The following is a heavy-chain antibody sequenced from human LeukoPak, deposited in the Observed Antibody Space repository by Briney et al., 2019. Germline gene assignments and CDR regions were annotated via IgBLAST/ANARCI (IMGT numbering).Heavy chain of an antibody. J-gene: IGHJ6*03. CDR2: IYHSGST. Sequence: SETLSLTCTVSGYSISSGYYWGWIRQPPGKGLEWIGSIYHSGSTYYNPSLKSRVTISVDTSKNQFSLKLSSVTAADTAVYYCARLGRYYDILTGPIRVRYYYYYMDVWGKGTTVTISS. CDR1: GYSISSGYY. CDR3: ARLGRYYDILTGPIRVRYYYYYMDV. D-gene: IGHD3-9*01. V-gene: IGHV4-38-2*02.